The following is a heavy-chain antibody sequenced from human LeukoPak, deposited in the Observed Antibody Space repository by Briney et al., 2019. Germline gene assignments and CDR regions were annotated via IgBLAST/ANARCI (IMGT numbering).Heavy chain of an antibody. Sequence: GASVKVSCKPSGYTFTTYYIHWVRQAPGQGLEWMGIIDPSRDSASSAQKFQGRVTMTRDMSARTVYMELSRLRSDDTAVYYCARLHPTPYSTIWGQGTLVTVSS. CDR3: ARLHPTPYSTI. CDR2: IDPSRDSA. J-gene: IGHJ4*02. V-gene: IGHV1-46*01. CDR1: GYTFTTYY. D-gene: IGHD6-13*01.